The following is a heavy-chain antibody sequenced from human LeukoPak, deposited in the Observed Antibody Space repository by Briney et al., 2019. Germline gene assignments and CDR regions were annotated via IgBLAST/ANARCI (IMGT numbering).Heavy chain of an antibody. CDR1: GGSISTYY. V-gene: IGHV4-4*07. CDR3: ARTTEGGYTYNYFYYYYMDV. D-gene: IGHD5-18*01. J-gene: IGHJ6*03. CDR2: IYTSGIT. Sequence: SETLSLTCTVSGGSISTYYWSWIRQPAGKELEWIGRIYTSGITNYNPSLKSRVTMSVDTSKNQFSLKLSSVTAADTAVYYCARTTEGGYTYNYFYYYYMDVWGKGTTVTISS.